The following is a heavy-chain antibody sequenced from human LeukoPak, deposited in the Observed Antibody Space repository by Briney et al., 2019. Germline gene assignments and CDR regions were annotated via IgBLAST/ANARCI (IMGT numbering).Heavy chain of an antibody. CDR2: VSYDGSDK. J-gene: IGHJ3*02. CDR3: ARGIVPAAITAFDI. D-gene: IGHD2-2*01. Sequence: GGSLRLSCAASGFTFSTYGMHWVRQAPGKGLEWVAIVSYDGSDKYYADSVKGRFTISRDNAKNSLYLQMNSLRAEDTAVYYCARGIVPAAITAFDIWGQGTMVTVSS. CDR1: GFTFSTYG. V-gene: IGHV3-30*03.